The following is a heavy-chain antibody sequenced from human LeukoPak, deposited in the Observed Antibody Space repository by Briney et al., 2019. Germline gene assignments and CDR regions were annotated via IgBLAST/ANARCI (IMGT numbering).Heavy chain of an antibody. J-gene: IGHJ6*02. CDR3: ARVSYYDSSGYSGMDV. CDR2: ISSSGSTI. Sequence: PGGSLRLSCAASGFTFSTYWMHWVRQAPGKGLEWVSYISSSGSTIYYADSVKGRFTISRDNAKNSLYLQMNSLRAEDTAVHYCARVSYYDSSGYSGMDVWGQGTTVTVSS. CDR1: GFTFSTYW. V-gene: IGHV3-48*04. D-gene: IGHD3-22*01.